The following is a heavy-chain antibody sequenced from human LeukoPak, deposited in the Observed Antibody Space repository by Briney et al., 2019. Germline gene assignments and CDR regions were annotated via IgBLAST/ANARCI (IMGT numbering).Heavy chain of an antibody. V-gene: IGHV3-7*04. Sequence: GGSLRLSCAASGFTFSSYWMSWVRQAPGKGLEWVANIKQDGSEKDYVDSVKGRFTISRDNAKNSLYLQMNSLRAEDTAVYYCARGGLVVVVAATSYFDYWGQGNLVTVSS. CDR2: IKQDGSEK. J-gene: IGHJ4*02. CDR1: GFTFSSYW. CDR3: ARGGLVVVVAATSYFDY. D-gene: IGHD2-15*01.